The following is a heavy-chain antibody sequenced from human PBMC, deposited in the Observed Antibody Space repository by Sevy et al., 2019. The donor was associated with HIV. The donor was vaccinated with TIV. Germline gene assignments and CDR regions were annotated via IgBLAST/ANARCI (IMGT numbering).Heavy chain of an antibody. CDR1: GFTFSTYA. CDR3: AREALVAVAGTMWFDP. Sequence: GGSLRLSCAASGFTFSTYAIHWVRQAPGKGLEWVALISYDGSKIFYIDSVKGRFTVSRDNSRNALYLQMNSLRPEDTAVYYCAREALVAVAGTMWFDPWGQGTLVTVSS. CDR2: ISYDGSKI. D-gene: IGHD6-19*01. J-gene: IGHJ5*02. V-gene: IGHV3-30*04.